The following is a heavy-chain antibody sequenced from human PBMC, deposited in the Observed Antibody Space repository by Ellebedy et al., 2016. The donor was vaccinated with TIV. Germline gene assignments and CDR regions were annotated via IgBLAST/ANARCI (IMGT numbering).Heavy chain of an antibody. V-gene: IGHV3-53*01. D-gene: IGHD1-26*01. J-gene: IGHJ3*02. Sequence: GESLKISXAAPGVNVSSNYMSWVRQAPGKGLEWVSIIYSDGSTYYADSVKGRFTLSRDISKNTLFLQMNSLRAEDTAVYYCAISKRGSYYSAFDIWGQGTMVTVSS. CDR2: IYSDGST. CDR3: AISKRGSYYSAFDI. CDR1: GVNVSSNY.